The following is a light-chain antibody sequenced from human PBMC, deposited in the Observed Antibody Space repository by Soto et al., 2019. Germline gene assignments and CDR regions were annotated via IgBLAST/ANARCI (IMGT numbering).Light chain of an antibody. CDR3: QGYGSSPLIT. V-gene: IGKV3-20*01. Sequence: DIVLTQSPATLSLSPGERATLSCRASQSVSSSSLAWYQQRPGQAPRLLIYGTSSRATGIPDRFSGSGSGTDFTLTISSLEPEDFAVYVCQGYGSSPLITFGQGTRLEI. CDR2: GTS. CDR1: QSVSSSS. J-gene: IGKJ5*01.